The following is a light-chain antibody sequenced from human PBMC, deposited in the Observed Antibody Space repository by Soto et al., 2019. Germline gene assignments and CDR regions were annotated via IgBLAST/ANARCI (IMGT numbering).Light chain of an antibody. CDR1: QSISRC. J-gene: IGKJ1*01. V-gene: IGKV1-5*01. Sequence: DIQMTQSPATLSASVGDRVTITCRAIQSISRCLAWHQQKPGKAPRLLIYDASNLQRGVPSRFSGSGSGTEFTLTITSLQPEDFATYYCQQYNDYSGMFGQGTKVDIK. CDR3: QQYNDYSGM. CDR2: DAS.